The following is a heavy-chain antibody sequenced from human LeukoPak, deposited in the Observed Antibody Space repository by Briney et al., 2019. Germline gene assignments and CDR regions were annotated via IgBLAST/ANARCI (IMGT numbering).Heavy chain of an antibody. V-gene: IGHV1-69*06. D-gene: IGHD6-19*01. CDR2: IIPIFGTA. J-gene: IGHJ3*02. Sequence: SVKVSCKASGGTFSSYAISWVRQAPGQGLEWMGRIIPIFGTANYAQKFQGRVTITADKSTSTAYMELSSLRSEDTAVYYCARRMNSSGCCREAFDIWGQGTMVTVSS. CDR1: GGTFSSYA. CDR3: ARRMNSSGCCREAFDI.